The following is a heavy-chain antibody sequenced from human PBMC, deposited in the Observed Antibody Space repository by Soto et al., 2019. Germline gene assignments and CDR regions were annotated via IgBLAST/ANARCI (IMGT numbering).Heavy chain of an antibody. CDR2: IGASGST. Sequence: EELLESGGDLVQPGGSLRLSCAASGFTFSRSAMSWVRQAPGKGLEWVSTIGASGSTYYADSVKGRFTISRDNPRDTLSLQMNTLRVEDTAVYYCAKVLDGSDWWYGMGYGMDVWGQGTTVIVSS. V-gene: IGHV3-23*01. J-gene: IGHJ6*02. CDR3: AKVLDGSDWWYGMGYGMDV. D-gene: IGHD2-15*01. CDR1: GFTFSRSA.